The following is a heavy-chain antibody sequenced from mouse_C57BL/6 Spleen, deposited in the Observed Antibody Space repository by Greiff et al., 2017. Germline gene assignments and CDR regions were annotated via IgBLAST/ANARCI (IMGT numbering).Heavy chain of an antibody. CDR2: INPSNGGT. V-gene: IGHV1-53*01. D-gene: IGHD1-1*01. J-gene: IGHJ2*01. Sequence: VQLQQPGTELVKPGASVKLSCKASGYTFTSYWMHWVKQRPGQGLEWIGNINPSNGGTNYNEKFKSKATLTVDKSSSTAYMQLSSLTSEDSAVYYCARITTVVPYYFDDWGQGTTLTVSS. CDR1: GYTFTSYW. CDR3: ARITTVVPYYFDD.